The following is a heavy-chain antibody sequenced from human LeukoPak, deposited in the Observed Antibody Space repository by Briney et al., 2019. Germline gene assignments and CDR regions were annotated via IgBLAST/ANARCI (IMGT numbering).Heavy chain of an antibody. CDR2: ISSETYGGTA. CDR3: TRDQTPYY. V-gene: IGHV3-49*04. CDR1: GFTFGDYA. Sequence: PGGSLRLSCTASGFTFGDYAMTWVRQAPGKGLEWVGFISSETYGGTAEYAASVKGRFTISRDDSKSIAYLQMNSLKTEDTAVYYCTRDQTPYYWGQGTLVTVSS. J-gene: IGHJ4*02.